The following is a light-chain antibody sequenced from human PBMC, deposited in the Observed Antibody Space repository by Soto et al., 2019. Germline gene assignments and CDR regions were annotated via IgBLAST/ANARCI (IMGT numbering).Light chain of an antibody. CDR2: GNN. CDR3: QSYDSSLSGSV. CDR1: SANIGAAYN. Sequence: QSVLTQPPSVFGAAGQTGTISCTVGSANIGAAYNVDWYQQLPGAAPTLLIYGNNNRPSGAPARFSGTKSATSASLAIAGLQAEDEGDYYCQSYDSSLSGSVFGTGTKVTVL. J-gene: IGLJ1*01. V-gene: IGLV1-40*01.